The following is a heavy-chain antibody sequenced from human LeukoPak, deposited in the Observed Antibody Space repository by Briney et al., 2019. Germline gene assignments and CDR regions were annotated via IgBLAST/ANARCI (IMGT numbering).Heavy chain of an antibody. D-gene: IGHD3-22*01. CDR3: ARAGASYYYDSSGYYYPNDAFDI. Sequence: GGSLRHSCAASGFTFSSYWMHWVRQAPGKGLVWVSRTNSAGSSTSYADSVKGRFTISRDNAKNTLYLQMNSLRAEDTAVYYCARAGASYYYDSSGYYYPNDAFDIWGQGTMVTVSS. V-gene: IGHV3-74*01. CDR1: GFTFSSYW. J-gene: IGHJ3*02. CDR2: TNSAGSST.